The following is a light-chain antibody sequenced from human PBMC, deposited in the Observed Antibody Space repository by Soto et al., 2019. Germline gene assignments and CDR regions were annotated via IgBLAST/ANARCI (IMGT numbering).Light chain of an antibody. CDR2: GAS. CDR3: QQYGSSLFT. V-gene: IGKV3-20*01. J-gene: IGKJ3*01. Sequence: EIVMTQSPATLSVSPGERATVSCRASQSVSSNLAWYQQKPGQAPRLLIYGASSRATGIPDRFSGSGSGTDFTLTISRLEPEEFAVYYCQQYGSSLFTFGPGTKVDIK. CDR1: QSVSSN.